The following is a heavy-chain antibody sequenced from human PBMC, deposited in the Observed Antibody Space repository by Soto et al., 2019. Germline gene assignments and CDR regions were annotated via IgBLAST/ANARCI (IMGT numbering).Heavy chain of an antibody. Sequence: QVQLQESGPGLVKPSETLSLTCTVSGGSISSYYWSWIRQPPGKGLEWIGYIYSSGSNNYNPSLKSRVTISVDTSKNHSSLKLSSVTAADTAVYYCARGVTYYYDRRCYRGSYYFGYWGQGTLVTVSS. CDR1: GGSISSYY. CDR2: IYSSGSN. CDR3: ARGVTYYYDRRCYRGSYYFGY. V-gene: IGHV4-59*01. J-gene: IGHJ4*02. D-gene: IGHD3-22*01.